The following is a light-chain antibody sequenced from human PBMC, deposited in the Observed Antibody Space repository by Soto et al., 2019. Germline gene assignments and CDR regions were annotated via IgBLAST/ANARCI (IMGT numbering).Light chain of an antibody. V-gene: IGLV4-69*01. Sequence: QPVLTQSPSASASLGASVKLTCTLSSGHRTYAIAWHQQHPGKGPRYLMKVNSDDSYIKGDGIPDRFSGSTSGAERYLTISSLQSEDEADYYCQTWAIGIHWVFGGGTKVTVL. CDR3: QTWAIGIHWV. CDR1: SGHRTYA. J-gene: IGLJ3*02. CDR2: VNSDDSY.